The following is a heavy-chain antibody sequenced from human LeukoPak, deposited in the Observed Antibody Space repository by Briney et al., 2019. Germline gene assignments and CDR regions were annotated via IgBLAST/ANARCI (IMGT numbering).Heavy chain of an antibody. J-gene: IGHJ6*02. D-gene: IGHD6-13*01. CDR3: ARGGDSSSLVYYYGMDV. CDR2: INPNSGGT. V-gene: IGHV1-2*04. CDR1: GGTFSNYA. Sequence: GASVKVSCKASGGTFSNYAISWVRQAPGQGLEWMGWINPNSGGTNYAQKFQGWVTMTRDTSISTAYMELSRLRSDDTAVYYCARGGDSSSLVYYYGMDVWGQGTTVTVSS.